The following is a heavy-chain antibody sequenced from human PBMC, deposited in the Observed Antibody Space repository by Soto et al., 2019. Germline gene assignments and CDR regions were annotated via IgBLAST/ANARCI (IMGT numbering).Heavy chain of an antibody. V-gene: IGHV1-69*01. CDR3: AREHTIFGVAPNWFDP. Sequence: QVQLVQSGAEVKKPGSPGKSSCKAPGGTFTTNPLGWVRRAPDQGLDGMGGIIPIFGTANYAQKFQGRVTITADESTSTAYMELSSLRSEDTAVYYCAREHTIFGVAPNWFDPWGQGTLVTVSS. D-gene: IGHD3-3*01. J-gene: IGHJ5*02. CDR1: GGTFTTNP. CDR2: IIPIFGTA.